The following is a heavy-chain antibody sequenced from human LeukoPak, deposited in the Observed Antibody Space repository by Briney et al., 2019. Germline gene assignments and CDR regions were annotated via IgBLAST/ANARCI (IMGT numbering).Heavy chain of an antibody. CDR1: GGSISITNYY. CDR3: TRGAGWLIDY. V-gene: IGHV4-39*07. Sequence: SETLSLTCTVSGGSISITNYYWGWIRQSPGRGLEWIGNIYYDGSTYYNPSLKSRVTISADTSKNQFSLKLNSLTTADTAVYYCTRGAGWLIDYWGQGILVTVSS. D-gene: IGHD3-16*01. J-gene: IGHJ4*02. CDR2: IYYDGST.